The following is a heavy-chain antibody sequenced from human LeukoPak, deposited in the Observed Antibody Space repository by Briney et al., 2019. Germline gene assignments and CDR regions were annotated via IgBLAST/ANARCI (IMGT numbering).Heavy chain of an antibody. J-gene: IGHJ4*02. CDR2: ISGSYGTT. CDR1: GFTFSSYA. CDR3: AKGNIAELPAAPYY. Sequence: GGSLRLSCAASGFTFSSYAMSWLRQAPGKGLEWVPSISGSYGTTYYADSVKGRFTISRDNSKNTLYLQMNSLRAEDTALYYCAKGNIAELPAAPYYWGQGTLVTVSS. V-gene: IGHV3-23*01. D-gene: IGHD2-2*01.